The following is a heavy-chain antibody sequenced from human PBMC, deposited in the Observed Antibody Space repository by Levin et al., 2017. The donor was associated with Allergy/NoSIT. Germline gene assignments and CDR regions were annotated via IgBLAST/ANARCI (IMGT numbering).Heavy chain of an antibody. D-gene: IGHD6-19*01. Sequence: ASVKVSCKASGYTFTSYYMHWVRQAPGQGLEWMGIINPSGGSTSYAQKFQGRVTMTRDTSTSTVYMELSSLRSEDTAVYYCARAPQIAVAANSGNWFDPWGQGTLVTVSS. CDR3: ARAPQIAVAANSGNWFDP. J-gene: IGHJ5*02. CDR2: INPSGGST. V-gene: IGHV1-46*01. CDR1: GYTFTSYY.